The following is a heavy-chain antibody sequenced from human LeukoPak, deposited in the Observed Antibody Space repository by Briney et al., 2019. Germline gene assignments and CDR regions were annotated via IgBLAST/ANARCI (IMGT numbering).Heavy chain of an antibody. Sequence: GGSLRLSCAASGFTFSSYWMSWVRQAPGKGLEWVANIKQDGSEKYSKNSLYLQMNSLRAEDTAVYYCARQQVGDYWGQGTLVTVSS. J-gene: IGHJ4*02. CDR3: ARQQVGDY. V-gene: IGHV3-7*01. CDR2: IKQDGSEK. CDR1: GFTFSSYW. D-gene: IGHD6-13*01.